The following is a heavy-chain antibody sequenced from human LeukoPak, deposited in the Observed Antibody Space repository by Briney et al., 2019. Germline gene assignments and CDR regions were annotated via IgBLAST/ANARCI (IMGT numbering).Heavy chain of an antibody. CDR3: AKGIYSSGWSYFDY. D-gene: IGHD6-19*01. J-gene: IGHJ4*01. CDR1: GFTFSNSA. V-gene: IGHV3-23*01. CDR2: LSGSGITT. Sequence: GGSLRLSCAASGFTFSNSAMSWVRQAPGKGLGWVSTLSGSGITTYYADSVKGPFTMSRDNSKNTLYLQMNSLRAENTAVYYCAKGIYSSGWSYFDYWGHGTLVTVSS.